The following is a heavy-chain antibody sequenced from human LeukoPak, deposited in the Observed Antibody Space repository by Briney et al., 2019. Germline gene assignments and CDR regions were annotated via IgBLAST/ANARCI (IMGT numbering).Heavy chain of an antibody. J-gene: IGHJ3*02. Sequence: GGSLRLSCAASGFTFSNYAFHWVRQAPGRGLEYVSAINDNGDTTYYADSVKGRFTISRDISKNTLFLQMGSLRTEDMAVYYCARGHRSSWFDAFDIWGQGIMVTVSS. CDR3: ARGHRSSWFDAFDI. CDR1: GFTFSNYA. V-gene: IGHV3-64*02. D-gene: IGHD6-13*01. CDR2: INDNGDTT.